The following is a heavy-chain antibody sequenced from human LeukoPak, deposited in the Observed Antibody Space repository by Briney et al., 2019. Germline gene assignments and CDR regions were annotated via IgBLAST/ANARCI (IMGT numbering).Heavy chain of an antibody. CDR2: TYYRSKWYN. D-gene: IGHD6-19*01. V-gene: IGHV6-1*01. CDR3: ASGKQWIAY. Sequence: SQTLSLTCAISGDSVPSNTAGWNWIRQSPSSGLEWLGRTYYRSKWYNEYAVSVKSRITINPDTSKNQFSLQLNSMTPEDTAVYYCASGKQWIAYWGQGALVTVSS. J-gene: IGHJ4*02. CDR1: GDSVPSNTAG.